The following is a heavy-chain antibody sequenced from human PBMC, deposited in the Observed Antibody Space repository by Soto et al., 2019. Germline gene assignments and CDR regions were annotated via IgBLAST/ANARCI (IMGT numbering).Heavy chain of an antibody. Sequence: GGSLRLSCAASGFTFSSYSMNWVRQAPGKGLEWVSSISSSSSYIYYADSVKGRFTISRDNAKNSLYLQMNSLRAEDTAVYYCARKEGGYRGPFDYWGQGTLVTVSS. CDR1: GFTFSSYS. CDR2: ISSSSSYI. J-gene: IGHJ4*02. V-gene: IGHV3-21*01. CDR3: ARKEGGYRGPFDY. D-gene: IGHD5-18*01.